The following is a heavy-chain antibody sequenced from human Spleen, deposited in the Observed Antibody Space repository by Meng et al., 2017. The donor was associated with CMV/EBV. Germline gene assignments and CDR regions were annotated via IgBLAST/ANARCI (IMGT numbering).Heavy chain of an antibody. V-gene: IGHV3-23*03. CDR2: IYNGGGST. CDR1: GFTFSTYV. Sequence: GGSLRLSCAASGFTFSTYVITWVRQAPGKGLEWVSLIYNGGGSTHYADSVKGRFSISRDDSTNTLYLQLNSLRAEDTAIYFCAKESPYSSPHLYYFDHWGQGALVTVSS. J-gene: IGHJ4*02. D-gene: IGHD4-11*01. CDR3: AKESPYSSPHLYYFDH.